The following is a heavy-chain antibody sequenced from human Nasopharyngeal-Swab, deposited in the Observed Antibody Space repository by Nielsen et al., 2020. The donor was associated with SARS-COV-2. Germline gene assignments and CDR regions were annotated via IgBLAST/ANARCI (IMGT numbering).Heavy chain of an antibody. CDR3: ARDCPYYYDSSAYCQFDY. V-gene: IGHV3-11*06. Sequence: GESLKISCAASGFTFSDYYMSWIRQAPGKGLEWVSYISSSTSYTNYADSVKGRFTISRDNAKNSLYLQMNSLRAEDTAVYSCARDCPYYYDSSAYCQFDYWGQGTLVTVSS. D-gene: IGHD3-22*01. CDR1: GFTFSDYY. CDR2: ISSSTSYT. J-gene: IGHJ4*02.